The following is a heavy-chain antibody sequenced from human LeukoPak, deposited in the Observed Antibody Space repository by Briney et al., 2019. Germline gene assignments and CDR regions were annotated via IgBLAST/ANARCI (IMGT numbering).Heavy chain of an antibody. CDR2: ISYDGSNK. CDR3: ATGLLWVPAGDHR. CDR1: GFTFSSYG. D-gene: IGHD2-2*01. J-gene: IGHJ4*02. Sequence: PGGSLRLSCAASGFTFSSYGMHWVRQAPGKGLEWVAVISYDGSNKYYADSVKGRFTISRDNSKNTLYLQMNSLRAEDTAVYYCATGLLWVPAGDHRWGQGTLVTVSS. V-gene: IGHV3-30*03.